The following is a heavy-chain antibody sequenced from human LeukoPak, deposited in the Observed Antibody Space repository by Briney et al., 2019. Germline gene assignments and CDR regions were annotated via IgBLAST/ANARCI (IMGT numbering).Heavy chain of an antibody. CDR3: ARVGYDSSGRDAFDI. Sequence: PSQTLSLTCTVSSGSISAYSWNWIRQSPGKGLEWIGYIYYSGSANYQPSLKSRVTISVDTSKNQFSLKLSSVTAADTAVYYCARVGYDSSGRDAFDIWGQGAMVTVSS. CDR1: SGSISAYS. D-gene: IGHD3-22*01. J-gene: IGHJ3*02. V-gene: IGHV4-59*12. CDR2: IYYSGSA.